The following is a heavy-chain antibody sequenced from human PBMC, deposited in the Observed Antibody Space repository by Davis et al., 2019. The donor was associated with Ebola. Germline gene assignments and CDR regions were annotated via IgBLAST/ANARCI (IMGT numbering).Heavy chain of an antibody. CDR1: GYTFTSYY. V-gene: IGHV1-46*01. CDR2: INPSDGYT. Sequence: ASVKVSCKASGYTFTSYYLHWVRQAPGQGLEWMGIINPSDGYTSYAQKFQGRVIMTRDTSTSTVYMELSSLGSEDTAVFFCARGGDVTRWFGPIDYWGQGTLVTVSS. CDR3: ARGGDVTRWFGPIDY. D-gene: IGHD3-10*01. J-gene: IGHJ4*02.